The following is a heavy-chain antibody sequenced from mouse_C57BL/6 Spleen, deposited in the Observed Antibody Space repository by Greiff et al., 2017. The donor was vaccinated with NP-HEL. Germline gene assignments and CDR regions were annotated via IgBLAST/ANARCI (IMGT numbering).Heavy chain of an antibody. J-gene: IGHJ4*01. CDR2: IYPGDGDT. V-gene: IGHV1-82*01. D-gene: IGHD2-14*01. CDR1: GYAFSSSW. Sequence: QVQLKESGPELVKPGASVKISCKASGYAFSSSWMNWVKQRPGKGLEWIGRIYPGDGDTNYNGKFKGKATLTADKSSSTAYMQLSSLTSEDSAVYFCARGYRDAMDYWGQGTSVTVSS. CDR3: ARGYRDAMDY.